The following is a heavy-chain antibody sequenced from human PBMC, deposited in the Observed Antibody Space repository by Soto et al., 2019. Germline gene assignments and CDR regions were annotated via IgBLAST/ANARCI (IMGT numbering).Heavy chain of an antibody. Sequence: GGSLRLSCAASGFTFSDYYMSWIRQAPGKGLEWVSYVSSSSSYTNYADSVKGRFTISRDNAKNSLYLQMNSLRAEDTAGYDCARSPSPTHFDNWGKGTMVTV. CDR2: VSSSSSYT. J-gene: IGHJ4*02. V-gene: IGHV3-11*06. CDR1: GFTFSDYY. CDR3: ARSPSPTHFDN.